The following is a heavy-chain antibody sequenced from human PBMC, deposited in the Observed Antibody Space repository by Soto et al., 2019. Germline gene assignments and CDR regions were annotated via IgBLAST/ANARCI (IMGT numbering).Heavy chain of an antibody. D-gene: IGHD3-22*01. CDR3: ARLGSSGYYYFDY. Sequence: SETLSLTCTVSGGSISSGDYYWSWIRRPPGKGLEWIGYIYYSGSTYYNPSLKSRVTISVDTSKNQFSLKLSSVTAADTAVYYCARLGSSGYYYFDYWGQGTLVTVSS. J-gene: IGHJ4*02. CDR2: IYYSGST. CDR1: GGSISSGDYY. V-gene: IGHV4-30-4*01.